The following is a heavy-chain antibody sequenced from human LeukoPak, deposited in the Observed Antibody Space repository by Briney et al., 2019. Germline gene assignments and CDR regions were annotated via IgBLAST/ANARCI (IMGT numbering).Heavy chain of an antibody. CDR2: ISAYNGNT. CDR1: GYTFTSYG. J-gene: IGHJ4*02. V-gene: IGHV1-18*01. D-gene: IGHD3-3*01. Sequence: ASVKVSCKASGYTFTSYGISWVRQAPGQGLEWMGWISAYNGNTNYAQKLQGRVTMTTDTSTSTAYMELRSLRSDDTAVYYCARVSPRITIFGVVIPYFDYWGQGTLVTVSS. CDR3: ARVSPRITIFGVVIPYFDY.